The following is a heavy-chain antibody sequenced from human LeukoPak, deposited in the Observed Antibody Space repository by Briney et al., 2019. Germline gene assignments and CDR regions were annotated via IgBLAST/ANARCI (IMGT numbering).Heavy chain of an antibody. CDR2: IYYSGST. Sequence: SETLSLTCTVPGGSISSYYWSWIRQPPGKGLEWIGYIYYSGSTNYNPSLKSRVTISVDTSKKQLSLKLNSVTAADTAVYYCAKGSTYGYATFGLDVWGQGTTVTVSS. J-gene: IGHJ6*02. CDR3: AKGSTYGYATFGLDV. D-gene: IGHD5-18*01. CDR1: GGSISSYY. V-gene: IGHV4-59*12.